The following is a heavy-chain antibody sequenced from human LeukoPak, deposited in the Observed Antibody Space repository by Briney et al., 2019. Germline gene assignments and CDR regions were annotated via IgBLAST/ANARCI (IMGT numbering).Heavy chain of an antibody. Sequence: PGGSLRLSCAASGFTFSSYGMHWVRQAPGKGLEWVSVITYDGTTTHHADSVKGRFTISRDISKNMLYLQMSSLRPEDTALYYCARLGGFCSGTSCYLLYGLDVWGQGTTVTVSS. CDR1: GFTFSSYG. V-gene: IGHV3-30*03. D-gene: IGHD2-2*01. CDR2: ITYDGTTT. J-gene: IGHJ6*02. CDR3: ARLGGFCSGTSCYLLYGLDV.